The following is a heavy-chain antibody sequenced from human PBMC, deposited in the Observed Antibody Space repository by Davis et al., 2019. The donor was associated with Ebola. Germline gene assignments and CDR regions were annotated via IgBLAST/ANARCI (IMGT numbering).Heavy chain of an antibody. CDR1: GYTFTGFY. J-gene: IGHJ5*02. CDR2: INPNTGGT. V-gene: IGHV1-2*02. Sequence: AASVKVSCKASGYTFTGFYIHWARQAPGQGLEWLGWINPNTGGTNLAQKLQGRVTMTTDTSTSTAYMELRSLRSDDTAVYYCARDAGYNWFDPWGQGTLVTVSS. CDR3: ARDAGYNWFDP.